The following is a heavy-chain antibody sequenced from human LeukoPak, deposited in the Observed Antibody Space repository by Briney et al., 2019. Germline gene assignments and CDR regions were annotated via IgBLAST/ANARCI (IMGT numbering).Heavy chain of an antibody. CDR2: IKQGGREK. V-gene: IGHV3-7*01. J-gene: IGHJ4*02. D-gene: IGHD3-16*01. CDR1: GFPFSSYW. Sequence: GGSLRLPCVASGFPFSSYWMTWVRQAPGKGLEGVAKIKQGGREKICLDAVQGRFPISRYNAKSTLYLEKHGLRGDDAAVYYCLRESPNVWSNYVFDSWGRGTLVVVSS. CDR3: LRESPNVWSNYVFDS.